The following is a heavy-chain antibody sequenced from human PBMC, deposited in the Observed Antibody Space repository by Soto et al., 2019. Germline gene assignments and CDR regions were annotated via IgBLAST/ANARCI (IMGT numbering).Heavy chain of an antibody. J-gene: IGHJ6*03. CDR3: ATAVAGSNYYYMDV. D-gene: IGHD6-19*01. Sequence: RSGGSLRLSCAASGFTFDDYGMSWVRQAPGKGLEWVSGINWNGGSTGYADSVKGRFTISRDNAKNSLYLQMNSLRAEDTALYHCATAVAGSNYYYMDVWGKGTTVTVSS. CDR1: GFTFDDYG. CDR2: INWNGGST. V-gene: IGHV3-20*01.